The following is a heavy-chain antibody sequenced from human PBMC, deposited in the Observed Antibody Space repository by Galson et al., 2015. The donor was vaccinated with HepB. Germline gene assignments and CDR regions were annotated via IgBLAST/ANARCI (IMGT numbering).Heavy chain of an antibody. J-gene: IGHJ6*02. CDR2: IDPSDSYT. CDR3: ASLSDLSSGQQNNYYYYGMDV. V-gene: IGHV5-10-1*01. CDR1: GYSFTSYW. D-gene: IGHD6-6*01. Sequence: QSGAEVKKPGESLRISCKGSGYSFTSYWISWVRQMPGKGLEWMGRIDPSDSYTNYSPSFQGHVTISADKSISTAYLQWSSLKASDTAMYYCASLSDLSSGQQNNYYYYGMDVWGQGTTVTVSS.